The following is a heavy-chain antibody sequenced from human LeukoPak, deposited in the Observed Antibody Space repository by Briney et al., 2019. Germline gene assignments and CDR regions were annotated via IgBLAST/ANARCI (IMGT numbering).Heavy chain of an antibody. Sequence: PSETLSLTCAVYGGSFSGYYWSWIRQPPGKGLEWIGYIYYTGSTNYNPSLKSRVTISLDMSKTQFSLKLSSVTAADTAVYYCAGHHPRNTVDFWGQGTLVTVSS. D-gene: IGHD2/OR15-2a*01. CDR3: AGHHPRNTVDF. J-gene: IGHJ4*02. CDR2: IYYTGST. CDR1: GGSFSGYY. V-gene: IGHV4-59*08.